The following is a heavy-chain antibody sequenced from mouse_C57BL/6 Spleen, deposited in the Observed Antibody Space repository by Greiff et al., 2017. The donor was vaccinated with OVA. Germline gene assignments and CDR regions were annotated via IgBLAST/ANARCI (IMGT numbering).Heavy chain of an antibody. V-gene: IGHV1-64*01. CDR3: VYYYGSSYYFDY. CDR1: GYTFTSYW. J-gene: IGHJ2*01. Sequence: QVQLQQSGAELVKPGASVKLSCKASGYTFTSYWMHWVKQRPGQGLEWIGMIHPNSGSTNYNEKFKSKATLTVDKSSSTAYMQLSSLTSEDSAVYYCVYYYGSSYYFDYWGQGTTLTVSS. D-gene: IGHD1-1*01. CDR2: IHPNSGST.